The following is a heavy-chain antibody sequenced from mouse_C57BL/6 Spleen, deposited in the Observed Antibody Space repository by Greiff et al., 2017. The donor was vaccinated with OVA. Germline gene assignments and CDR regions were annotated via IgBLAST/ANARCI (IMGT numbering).Heavy chain of an antibody. J-gene: IGHJ2*01. CDR2: ISYDGSN. CDR1: GYSITSGYY. CDR3: ARRDYDYDGRLDY. D-gene: IGHD2-4*01. V-gene: IGHV3-6*01. Sequence: EVKLMESGPGLVKPSQSLSLTCSVTGYSITSGYYWNWIRQFPGNKLEWMGYISYDGSNNYNPSLKNRISITRDTSKNQFFLKLNSVTTEDTATYYCARRDYDYDGRLDYWGQGTTLTVSS.